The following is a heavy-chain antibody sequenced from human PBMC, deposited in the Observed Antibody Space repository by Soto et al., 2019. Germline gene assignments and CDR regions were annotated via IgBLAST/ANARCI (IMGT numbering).Heavy chain of an antibody. V-gene: IGHV1-69*01. J-gene: IGHJ4*02. CDR1: GGTLSRYA. D-gene: IGHD2-15*01. Sequence: QAQMVQSGAEVKKPGSSVKVSCKASGGTLSRYAISWVRLAPGQGLEWMGGIIPVFGTPKYAQKFQGGVTITADESTSTAYMELRSLRSEDTAVYYCARVSDCSGGGCYSSFDYWGQGTLVTVSS. CDR3: ARVSDCSGGGCYSSFDY. CDR2: IIPVFGTP.